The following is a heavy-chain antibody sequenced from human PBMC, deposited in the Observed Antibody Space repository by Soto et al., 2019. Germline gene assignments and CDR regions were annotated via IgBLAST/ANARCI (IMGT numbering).Heavy chain of an antibody. CDR3: STTGGAARLHYGMDV. J-gene: IGHJ6*02. CDR1: GGTFSSYA. D-gene: IGHD6-6*01. Sequence: GASVKVSCKASGGTFSSYAISWVRQAPGQGLEWMGGIIPIFGTANYAQKFQGRVTITADESTSTAYMELSSLRSEDTAVYYCSTTGGAARLHYGMDVWGQGTTVIVYS. CDR2: IIPIFGTA. V-gene: IGHV1-69*13.